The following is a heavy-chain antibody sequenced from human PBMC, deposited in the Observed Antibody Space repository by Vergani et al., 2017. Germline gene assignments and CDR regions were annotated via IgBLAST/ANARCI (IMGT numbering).Heavy chain of an antibody. CDR1: GYTFTGYY. V-gene: IGHV1-46*01. CDR3: ARSYSGSYYQYYFDY. CDR2: INPSGGST. D-gene: IGHD1-26*01. J-gene: IGHJ4*02. Sequence: QVQLVQSGAEVKKPGASVKVSCKASGYTFTGYYMHWVRQAPGQGLEWMGWINPSGGSTSYAQKFQGRVTMTRDTSTSTVYMELSSLRSEDTAVYYCARSYSGSYYQYYFDYWGQGTLVTVSS.